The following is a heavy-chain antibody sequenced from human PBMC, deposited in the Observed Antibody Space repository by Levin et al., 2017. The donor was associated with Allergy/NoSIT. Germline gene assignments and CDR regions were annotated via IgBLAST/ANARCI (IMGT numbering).Heavy chain of an antibody. CDR3: ARNRLVWGWGYYFDY. Sequence: GESLKISCAASGFTFSSYTMHWVRQAPGKGLEWVAVISYDGSNKYYADSVKGRFTISRDNSKNTLYLQMNSLRAEDTAVYYCARNRLVWGWGYYFDYWGQGTLVTVSS. V-gene: IGHV3-30-3*01. D-gene: IGHD7-27*01. CDR1: GFTFSSYT. CDR2: ISYDGSNK. J-gene: IGHJ4*02.